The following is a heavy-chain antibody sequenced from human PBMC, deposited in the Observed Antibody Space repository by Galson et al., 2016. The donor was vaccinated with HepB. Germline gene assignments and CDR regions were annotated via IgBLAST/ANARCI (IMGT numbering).Heavy chain of an antibody. Sequence: SVKLSCTASGYTFKSFGISWVRQAPGQGLEWLGWISAHNGNTNYAHTLQGRVTMTTDAFTTTAYLELRSLRADDTAVYYCAREGWYLDYWGQGTLVTVSS. CDR2: ISAHNGNT. J-gene: IGHJ4*02. CDR3: AREGWYLDY. D-gene: IGHD2-15*01. V-gene: IGHV1-18*01. CDR1: GYTFKSFG.